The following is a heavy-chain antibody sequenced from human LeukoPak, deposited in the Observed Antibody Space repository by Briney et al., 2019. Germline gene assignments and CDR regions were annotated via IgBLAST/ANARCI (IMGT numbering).Heavy chain of an antibody. CDR3: ARDGVAFDY. CDR2: IKGDGSDR. V-gene: IGHV3-7*01. CDR1: GFIFSDYW. Sequence: GGSLRLSCTTSGFIFSDYWMTWVRQAPGRWLEWVANIKGDGSDRFYVGSVKGRFTISRDNAKNSVYLQMNSLRAEDTAVYYCARDGVAFDYWGQGTQVTVSS. J-gene: IGHJ4*02.